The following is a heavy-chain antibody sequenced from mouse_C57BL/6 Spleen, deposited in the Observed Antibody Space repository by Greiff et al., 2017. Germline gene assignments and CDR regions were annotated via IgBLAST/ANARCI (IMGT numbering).Heavy chain of an antibody. CDR2: IDPEDGET. J-gene: IGHJ4*01. D-gene: IGHD2-4*01. CDR1: GFNIKDYY. V-gene: IGHV14-2*01. CDR3: ARGYEYGGYYYAMDY. Sequence: VQLQQSGAELVQPGASVKLSCTASGFNIKDYYMHWVKQRTEQGLEWIGRIDPEDGETKYAPKFQGKATITANTSSNTAYLQLRSLTSEDTAVSYCARGYEYGGYYYAMDYWGQGTSVTVSS.